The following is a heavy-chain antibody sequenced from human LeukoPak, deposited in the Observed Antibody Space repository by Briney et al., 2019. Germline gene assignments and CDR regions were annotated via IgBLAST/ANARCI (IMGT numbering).Heavy chain of an antibody. CDR1: GGSFSSSDYY. V-gene: IGHV4-39*02. Sequence: SETLSLTCTVSGGSFSSSDYYWDWIRQPPGMGLEYIGSIYYSGSTYYNPSLKSRVTISVDTSKNQFSLKLSSVTAADTAVYYCARDSLDAAAGDAFDIWGQGTMVTVSS. D-gene: IGHD6-13*01. CDR2: IYYSGST. CDR3: ARDSLDAAAGDAFDI. J-gene: IGHJ3*02.